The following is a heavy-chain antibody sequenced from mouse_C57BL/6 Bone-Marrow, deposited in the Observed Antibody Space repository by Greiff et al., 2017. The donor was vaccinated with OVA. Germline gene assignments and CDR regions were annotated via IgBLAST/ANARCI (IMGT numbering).Heavy chain of an antibody. CDR2: IYPGGGYT. D-gene: IGHD1-1*01. Sequence: VQLQQSGAELVRPGTSVKMSCKASGYTFTNYWIGWAKQRPGHGLEWIGDIYPGGGYTNYNEKFKGKATLTADKSSSTAYMQFSSLTSEDSAIDYCARIHYYGSSSWFAYWGQGTLVTVSA. V-gene: IGHV1-63*01. CDR3: ARIHYYGSSSWFAY. J-gene: IGHJ3*01. CDR1: GYTFTNYW.